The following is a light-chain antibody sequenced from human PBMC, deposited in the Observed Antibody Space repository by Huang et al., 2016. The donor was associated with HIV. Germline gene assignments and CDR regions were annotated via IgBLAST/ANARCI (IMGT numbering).Light chain of an antibody. V-gene: IGKV3-15*01. CDR3: QQYNNWPFT. CDR2: GAS. CDR1: QSVSSD. J-gene: IGKJ3*01. Sequence: EIVMTQSPATLSVSPGERATLSCRASQSVSSDLAWYQQKPGQAPRLLIYGASTSATGLPDMFSGSGSGTEFTLTISSLQSEDFAVYYCQQYNNWPFTFGPGTKVDVK.